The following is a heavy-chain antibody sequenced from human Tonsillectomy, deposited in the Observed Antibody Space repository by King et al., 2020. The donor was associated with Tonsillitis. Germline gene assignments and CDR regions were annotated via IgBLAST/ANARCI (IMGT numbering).Heavy chain of an antibody. CDR1: GGSIGRSSYY. Sequence: QLQESGPGLVKPSETLSLTCTVSGGSIGRSSYYWGWIRQPPGKGLGWIGSVFERWSAYYNPSLSSRVTISLETSKNHVSLRLSSVTAADTAVYYCASRTSATLAVRDYAFDVWGQGALITVSS. J-gene: IGHJ3*01. V-gene: IGHV4-39*01. D-gene: IGHD2-21*01. CDR3: ASRTSATLAVRDYAFDV. CDR2: VFERWSA.